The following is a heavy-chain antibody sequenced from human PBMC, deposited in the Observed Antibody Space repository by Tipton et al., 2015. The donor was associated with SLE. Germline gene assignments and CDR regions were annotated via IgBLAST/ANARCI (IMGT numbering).Heavy chain of an antibody. D-gene: IGHD6-19*01. CDR2: ISSSSSYI. J-gene: IGHJ4*02. Sequence: SLRLSCAASGFTFSSYSMNWVRQAPGKGLEWVSSISSSSSYIYYADSVKGRFTISRDNAKNSLYLQMNSLRAEDTAVYYCARVIVVAGTDYWGQGTLVTVSS. CDR3: ARVIVVAGTDY. V-gene: IGHV3-21*01. CDR1: GFTFSSYS.